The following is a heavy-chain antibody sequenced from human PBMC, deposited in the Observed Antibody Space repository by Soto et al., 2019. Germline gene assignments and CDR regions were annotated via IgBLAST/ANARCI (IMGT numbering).Heavy chain of an antibody. D-gene: IGHD1-26*01. V-gene: IGHV1-18*01. CDR1: GYTFTSYG. CDR3: ARSSGTSYIWFDP. Sequence: QVQLVQSGAEVKKPGASVKVSCKASGYTFTSYGISWVRQAPGQGLEWMGWISAYNGNTNYAQKLQGRVTMTTDTXTSTAYMEVRSLRSDATAVYYCARSSGTSYIWFDPWGQGTLVTVSS. J-gene: IGHJ5*02. CDR2: ISAYNGNT.